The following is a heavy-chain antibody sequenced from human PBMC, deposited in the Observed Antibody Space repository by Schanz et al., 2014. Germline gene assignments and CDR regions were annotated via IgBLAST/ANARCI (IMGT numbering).Heavy chain of an antibody. D-gene: IGHD3-10*01. CDR3: ARAKRFGDMDV. CDR1: GYTFTDYG. V-gene: IGHV1-18*01. CDR2: ISAYTNNT. J-gene: IGHJ6*02. Sequence: QVQLVQSGAEVKKPGASVKVSCKASGYTFTDYGVIWVRQAPGQGLEWMGWISAYTNNTNYAQKVQGRVTMTTDTSTGTAYMELRNLRSDDTAVYYCARAKRFGDMDVWGQGTTVTVSS.